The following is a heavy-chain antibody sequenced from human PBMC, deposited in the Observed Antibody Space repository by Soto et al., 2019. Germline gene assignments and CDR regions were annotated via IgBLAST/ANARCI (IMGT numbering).Heavy chain of an antibody. Sequence: ASVKVSCKASGYTFTNYGISWVRQAPGQGLEWMGWISAYNGNTNYAQKLQGRVTMTTDTSTSTAYMELRSLRSDDTAVYYCARDKYYDYVWGSYRPEGPDYWGQGTLVTVSS. V-gene: IGHV1-18*01. J-gene: IGHJ4*02. CDR3: ARDKYYDYVWGSYRPEGPDY. CDR1: GYTFTNYG. CDR2: ISAYNGNT. D-gene: IGHD3-16*02.